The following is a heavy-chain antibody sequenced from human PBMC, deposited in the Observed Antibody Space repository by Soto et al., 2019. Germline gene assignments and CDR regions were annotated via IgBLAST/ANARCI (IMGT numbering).Heavy chain of an antibody. CDR1: GDSMSSPDYY. D-gene: IGHD6-6*01. CDR3: ARAVYSSFSVAWFDP. Sequence: SETLSLTCTVSGDSMSSPDYYWSWIRQPPGKGLEWIGSIYYSGSTYYYNPSVKSRVTISVDTSKNQFSLKLISVSAADTAVYYCARAVYSSFSVAWFDPWGQGTLVTVSS. V-gene: IGHV4-30-4*01. CDR2: IYYSGSTY. J-gene: IGHJ5*02.